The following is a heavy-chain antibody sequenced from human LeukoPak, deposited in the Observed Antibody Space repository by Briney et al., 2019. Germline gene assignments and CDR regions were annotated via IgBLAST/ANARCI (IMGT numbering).Heavy chain of an antibody. Sequence: SGGSLRLSCAASGFTFSSYEMNWVRQAPGKGLEWVSHISSSVSTIYYADSVKGRFTISRDNAKNSLYLQMNSLRAEDTAVYYCATVYGSGSHCDYWGQGTLVTVSS. CDR2: ISSSVSTI. J-gene: IGHJ4*02. D-gene: IGHD3-10*01. CDR1: GFTFSSYE. V-gene: IGHV3-48*03. CDR3: ATVYGSGSHCDY.